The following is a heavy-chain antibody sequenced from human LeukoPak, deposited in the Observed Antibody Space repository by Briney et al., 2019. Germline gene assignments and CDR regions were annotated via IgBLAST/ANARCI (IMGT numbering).Heavy chain of an antibody. CDR1: GFTFSSYW. J-gene: IGHJ5*02. CDR2: IKQDGSEK. CDR3: ARDDCSSISCYHNWFDP. Sequence: AGGSLRLSCAASGFTFSSYWMSWVRQAPGKRLEWVANIKQDGSEKYYVDSVKGRFTISRDNAKNSLYLQMNSLRAEDTAVYYCARDDCSSISCYHNWFDPWGQGTLVTVSS. V-gene: IGHV3-7*01. D-gene: IGHD2-2*01.